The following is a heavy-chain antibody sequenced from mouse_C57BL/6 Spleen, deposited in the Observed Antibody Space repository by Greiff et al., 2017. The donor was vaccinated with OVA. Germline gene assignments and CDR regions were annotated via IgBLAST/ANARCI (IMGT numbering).Heavy chain of an antibody. J-gene: IGHJ1*03. D-gene: IGHD1-1*01. CDR2: IDPETGGT. Sequence: VQLQQSGAELVRPGASVTLSCKASGYTFTDYEMHWVKQTPVHGLEWIGAIDPETGGTAYNQKFKGKAILTADKSSSTAYMELRSLTSEDSAVYYCTRERDYYYGSTPYWYFDVWGTVTTVTVSS. V-gene: IGHV1-15*01. CDR3: TRERDYYYGSTPYWYFDV. CDR1: GYTFTDYE.